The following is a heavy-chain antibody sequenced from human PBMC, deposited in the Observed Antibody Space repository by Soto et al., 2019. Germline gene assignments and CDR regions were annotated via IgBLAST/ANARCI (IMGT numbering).Heavy chain of an antibody. CDR1: GFTFSSYA. V-gene: IGHV3-23*01. D-gene: IGHD2-15*01. Sequence: EVQLLESGGGLVQPGGSLRLSCAASGFTFSSYAMSWVRQAPGKGLEWVSAISGSGGSTYYADSVKGRFTISRDNSKNTLYLQMNSLRAEDTAVYYCAKGALGYCSGGSCSSGWNWFDPWGQGTLVTVSS. CDR3: AKGALGYCSGGSCSSGWNWFDP. CDR2: ISGSGGST. J-gene: IGHJ5*02.